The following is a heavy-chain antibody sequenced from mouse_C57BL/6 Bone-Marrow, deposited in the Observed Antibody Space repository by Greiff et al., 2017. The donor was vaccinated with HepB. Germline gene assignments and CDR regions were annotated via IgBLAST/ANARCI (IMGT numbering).Heavy chain of an antibody. V-gene: IGHV14-4*01. D-gene: IGHD2-4*01. CDR2: IDPENGDT. J-gene: IGHJ1*01. Sequence: VQLKESGAELVRPGASVKLSCTASGFNIKDDYMHWVKQRPEQGLEWIGWIDPENGDTEYAAKFQGKATIPADTSSNTGYLQLSSLTSEDTAVYYCTSLYYDYDWYFDVWGAGTTVTVSS. CDR1: GFNIKDDY. CDR3: TSLYYDYDWYFDV.